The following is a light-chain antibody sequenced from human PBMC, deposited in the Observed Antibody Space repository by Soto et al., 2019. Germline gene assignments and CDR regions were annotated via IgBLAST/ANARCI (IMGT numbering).Light chain of an antibody. J-gene: IGLJ1*01. V-gene: IGLV2-18*02. CDR1: SSAVGSYNR. CDR3: NSKTCSSTYG. Sequence: QSALTQPPSVSGSPGQSVAISCTGTSSAVGSYNRVSWYQQPPGAAPNLMIYEVSNRPSGVPDRFSGYKSGNTASLTIYGLQGEDEADYYCNSKTCSSTYGCGTGTQLTV. CDR2: EVS.